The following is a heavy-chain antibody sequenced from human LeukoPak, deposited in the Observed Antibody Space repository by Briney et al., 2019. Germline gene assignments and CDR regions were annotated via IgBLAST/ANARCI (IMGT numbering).Heavy chain of an antibody. CDR3: VRVYSSSRYFDY. J-gene: IGHJ4*02. CDR1: GFTFSDYY. CDR2: ISSSGSTI. D-gene: IGHD6-6*01. V-gene: IGHV3-11*04. Sequence: GGSLRLSCAASGFTFSDYYMSWIRQAPGKGLEWVSYISSSGSTIYYADSVKGRFTTSRDNAKNTLYLQMNSLRAEDTAVYYCVRVYSSSRYFDYWGQGTLVTVSS.